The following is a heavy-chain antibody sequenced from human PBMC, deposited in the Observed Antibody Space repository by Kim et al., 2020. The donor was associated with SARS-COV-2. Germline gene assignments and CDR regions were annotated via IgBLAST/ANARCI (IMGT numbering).Heavy chain of an antibody. D-gene: IGHD1-7*01. CDR3: ARGNWDLNWFDP. J-gene: IGHJ5*02. CDR2: INHGGSAQ. V-gene: IGHV3-7*03. CDR1: GFTLSDYW. Sequence: GGSLRLSCAASGFTLSDYWMSWVRQAPGKGLEWVANINHGGSAQYYVDSVKGRFTISRDNAKNSVYLQMNGLRAEDTAVYYCARGNWDLNWFDPWGQGTLVTVSS.